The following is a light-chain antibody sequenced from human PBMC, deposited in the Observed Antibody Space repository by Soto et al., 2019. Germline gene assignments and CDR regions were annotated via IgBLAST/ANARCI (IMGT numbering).Light chain of an antibody. J-gene: IGLJ1*01. CDR3: SSYAGSNSPFV. CDR2: EVS. V-gene: IGLV2-8*01. CDR1: SSDVGGYTY. Sequence: QSALTQPPSASGAAGQAVTISCTGTSSDVGGYTYVYWYQQHPGKAPKLMIFEVSKRPSGVPDRFSGSKSGNTASLTVSGLQADDEADYYCSSYAGSNSPFVFGSGTKVTVL.